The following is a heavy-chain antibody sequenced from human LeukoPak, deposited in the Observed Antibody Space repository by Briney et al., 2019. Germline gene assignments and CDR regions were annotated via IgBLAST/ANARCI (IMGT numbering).Heavy chain of an antibody. D-gene: IGHD2-2*02. V-gene: IGHV3-7*01. CDR1: GFTFSSYW. CDR2: IKQDGSEK. Sequence: PGGSLRLSCAASGFTFSSYWMSWVRQAPGKGLEWVANIKQDGSEKYYVDSVKGRFTISRDNAKNSLYLQMNSLRAEDTAVYYCARSEYGYCSSTSCYTIDYWGQGTPVTVSS. CDR3: ARSEYGYCSSTSCYTIDY. J-gene: IGHJ4*02.